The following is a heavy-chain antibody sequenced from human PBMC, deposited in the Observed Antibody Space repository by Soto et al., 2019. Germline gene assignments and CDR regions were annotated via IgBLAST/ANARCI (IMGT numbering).Heavy chain of an antibody. Sequence: QVQLVESGGGVVQPGRSLRLSCAASGFTFSSYGMHWVRQAPGKGLEWVAVISYDGSNKYYADSVKGRFTISRDNSKNKLYLQMNSLRAEDTAVYYCAKGDGDYRNEPNWFDPWGQGTLVTVSS. CDR1: GFTFSSYG. CDR3: AKGDGDYRNEPNWFDP. D-gene: IGHD4-17*01. V-gene: IGHV3-30*18. J-gene: IGHJ5*02. CDR2: ISYDGSNK.